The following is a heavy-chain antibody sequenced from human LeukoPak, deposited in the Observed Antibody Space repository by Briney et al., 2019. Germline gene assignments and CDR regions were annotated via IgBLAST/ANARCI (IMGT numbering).Heavy chain of an antibody. CDR3: ARELVSLGTGYFDL. J-gene: IGHJ2*01. CDR2: ITGSSTWT. D-gene: IGHD7-27*01. V-gene: IGHV3-23*01. CDR1: GFTFGAYG. Sequence: GGSLRLSCEASGFTFGAYGMTWVRQAPGKGLEWVSGITGSSTWTYYADSVRGRFTISRDNSKNTLHLQMNNLTADDTSIYYCARELVSLGTGYFDLWGRGTLVAVSS.